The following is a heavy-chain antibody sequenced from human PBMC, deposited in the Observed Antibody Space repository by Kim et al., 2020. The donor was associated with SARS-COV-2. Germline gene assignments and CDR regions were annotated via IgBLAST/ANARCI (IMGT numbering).Heavy chain of an antibody. CDR3: TIDLRHVGLTWVPGMDV. CDR1: GFTFTDAW. J-gene: IGHJ6*02. CDR2: IKSKTDGGTT. D-gene: IGHD1-26*01. V-gene: IGHV3-15*01. Sequence: GGSLRLSCAGSGFTFTDAWMNWVRQAPGKGLEWVGRIKSKTDGGTTADAAPVKGRFTISRDDSKNTAYLQMNSLKTEDTAVYYCTIDLRHVGLTWVPGMDVGGQGTTVTV.